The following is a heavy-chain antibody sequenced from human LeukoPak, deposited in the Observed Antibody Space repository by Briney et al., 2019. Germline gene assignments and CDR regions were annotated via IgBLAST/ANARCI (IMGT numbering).Heavy chain of an antibody. Sequence: SETLSLTCTVSGGSISSYYWSWIRQPPGKGLEWIGYIYYSGSTNYNPSLKSRVTISVDTSKNQFSLKLSSVTAADTAVYYCARQVSFWSGYGCDYWGQRTLVTVSS. J-gene: IGHJ4*02. D-gene: IGHD3-3*01. CDR3: ARQVSFWSGYGCDY. V-gene: IGHV4-59*01. CDR1: GGSISSYY. CDR2: IYYSGST.